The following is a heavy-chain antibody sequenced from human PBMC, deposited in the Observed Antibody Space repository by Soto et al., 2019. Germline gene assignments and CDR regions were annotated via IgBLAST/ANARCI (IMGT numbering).Heavy chain of an antibody. V-gene: IGHV3-21*04. CDR1: GFTFSKYD. CDR3: ARASYCSGGSCFPGYFDY. D-gene: IGHD2-15*01. J-gene: IGHJ4*02. Sequence: GGSLRLSCAASGFTFSKYDMNWVRQAPGKGLEWVSSISSSGTSIYYADSVKGRFTISRDNAKDSLYLQMNSLRAEDTAVYYCARASYCSGGSCFPGYFDYWGQGTLVTVSS. CDR2: ISSSGTSI.